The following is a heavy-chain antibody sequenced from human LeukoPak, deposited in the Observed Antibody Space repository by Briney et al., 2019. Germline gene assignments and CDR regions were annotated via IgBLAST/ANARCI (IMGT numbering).Heavy chain of an antibody. CDR1: GFTFSSYS. V-gene: IGHV3-21*01. D-gene: IGHD3-10*02. J-gene: IGHJ4*02. CDR2: ISSSRSYI. CDR3: ARVSYVRGDTVYYFDH. Sequence: PGGSLRLSCAASGFTFSSYSMNWVRQAPGKGLEWVSSISSSRSYIYYADSVKGRFTISRDNAKNSLYLQMNSLRAEDTAIYYCARVSYVRGDTVYYFDHWGQGTLVTVSS.